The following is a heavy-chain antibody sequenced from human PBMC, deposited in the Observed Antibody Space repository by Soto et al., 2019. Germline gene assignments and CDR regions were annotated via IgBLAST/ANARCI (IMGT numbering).Heavy chain of an antibody. J-gene: IGHJ6*02. CDR1: GGTSGSYA. CDR3: ARSQGSSTSLEIYYYYYYGMDV. V-gene: IGHV1-69*01. D-gene: IGHD2-2*01. CDR2: IIPITGTA. Sequence: QVQLVQSGAEVKKPGSSVKVSCKASGGTSGSYAISWVRQAPGQGPEWMGGIIPITGTANYAQKFQGRVTITADESTSTASMQLSSLRSEDTAVYYCARSQGSSTSLEIYYYYYYGMDVWGQGTTVTVSS.